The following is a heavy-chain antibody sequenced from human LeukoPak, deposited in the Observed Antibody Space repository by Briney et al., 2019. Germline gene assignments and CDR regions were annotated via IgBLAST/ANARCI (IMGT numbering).Heavy chain of an antibody. CDR3: AKDAQVLLHQFYYYYMDV. CDR1: GFTFDEYA. V-gene: IGHV3-43D*03. Sequence: GVSLRLSCVASGFTFDEYAMHWVRQAPGKGLEWVSLISWDGGSTYYAVSVKGRFTISRDNSKNSLYLQMNSLTAEDTALYYCAKDAQVLLHQFYYYYMDVWGRGTTVTVSS. D-gene: IGHD3-10*01. J-gene: IGHJ6*03. CDR2: ISWDGGST.